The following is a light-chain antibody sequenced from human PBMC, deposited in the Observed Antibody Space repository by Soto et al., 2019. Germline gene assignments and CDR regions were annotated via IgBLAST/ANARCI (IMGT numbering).Light chain of an antibody. CDR3: SSHTHRSTFL. CDR1: SSDVGGYNY. J-gene: IGLJ1*01. CDR2: EVS. V-gene: IGLV2-14*01. Sequence: QSALTQPASVSGSPGQSITVSCTGTSSDVGGYNYVSWYQQHPGKVPKLMIYEVSFRPSGVSNRFSGSKSGDTASLTISGLQAEDEADYYCSSHTHRSTFLFGSGTKVTVL.